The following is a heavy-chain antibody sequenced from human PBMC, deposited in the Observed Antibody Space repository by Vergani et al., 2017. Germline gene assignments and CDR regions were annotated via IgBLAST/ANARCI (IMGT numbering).Heavy chain of an antibody. J-gene: IGHJ4*02. CDR2: IYTSGST. Sequence: QVQLQESGPGLVKPSQTLSLTCTVSGGSISSGSYYWSWIRQPAGKGLEWIGRIYTSGSTNYNPSLKSRVTISVDTSKNQFSLKLSSVTAADTAVYYCATSRTSTQLVRGGVLWGQGTLVTVSS. CDR1: GGSISSGSYY. V-gene: IGHV4-61*02. CDR3: ATSRTSTQLVRGGVL. D-gene: IGHD6-13*01.